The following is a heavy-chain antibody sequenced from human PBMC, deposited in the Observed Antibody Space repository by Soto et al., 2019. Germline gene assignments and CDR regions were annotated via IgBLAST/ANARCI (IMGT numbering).Heavy chain of an antibody. CDR2: ISYDGSNK. V-gene: IGHV3-30-3*01. J-gene: IGHJ4*02. Sequence: QVQLVESGGGVVQPGRSLRLSCAASGFTFSSYAMHWVRQAPGKGLEWVAVISYDGSNKYYADSVKGRFTISRDNSKNTLYLQMNSLRAEDTAVYYCASPNFWCGYGESDYWGQGTLVTVSS. D-gene: IGHD3-3*01. CDR3: ASPNFWCGYGESDY. CDR1: GFTFSSYA.